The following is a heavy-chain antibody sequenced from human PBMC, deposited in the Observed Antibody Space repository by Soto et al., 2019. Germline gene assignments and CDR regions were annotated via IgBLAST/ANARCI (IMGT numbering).Heavy chain of an antibody. CDR2: IWYDGSNK. CDR1: GFTFSSYG. D-gene: IGHD2-21*01. J-gene: IGHJ6*02. Sequence: PGGSLRLSCAASGFTFSSYGMHWVRQAPGKGLEWVAVIWYDGSNKYYADSVKGRFTISRDNSKNTLYLQMNSLRAEDTAVYYCAREPGLYCGGDCFYGMDVWGQGTTVTVSS. V-gene: IGHV3-33*01. CDR3: AREPGLYCGGDCFYGMDV.